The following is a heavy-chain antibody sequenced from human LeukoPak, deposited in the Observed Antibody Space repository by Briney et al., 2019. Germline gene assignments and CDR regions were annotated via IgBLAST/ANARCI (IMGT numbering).Heavy chain of an antibody. D-gene: IGHD5-18*01. J-gene: IGHJ4*02. CDR1: GFTFSSYW. V-gene: IGHV3-7*01. CDR3: XRDTAMGXFXY. Sequence: PGGSLRLSCAASGFTFSSYWMSWVRQAPGKGLEWVANIKQDGSEKYYVDSVKGRFTISRDNAKNSLYLKMNSLRAEDTAVYYCXRDTAMGXFXYWGQGTXVTVS. CDR2: IKQDGSEK.